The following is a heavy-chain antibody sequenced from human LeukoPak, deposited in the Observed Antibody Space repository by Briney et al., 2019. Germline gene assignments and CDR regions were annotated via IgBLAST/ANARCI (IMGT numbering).Heavy chain of an antibody. CDR1: GYTFTSYG. CDR3: ARGSPYDFWGPVPMDV. J-gene: IGHJ6*03. D-gene: IGHD3-3*01. V-gene: IGHV1-18*01. Sequence: ASVKVSCMASGYTFTSYGISWVRQAPGQGLEWMGWISAYNGNTNYAQKLQGRVTMTTDTSTSTAYMELRSLRSDDTAVYYCARGSPYDFWGPVPMDVWGKGTTVTVSS. CDR2: ISAYNGNT.